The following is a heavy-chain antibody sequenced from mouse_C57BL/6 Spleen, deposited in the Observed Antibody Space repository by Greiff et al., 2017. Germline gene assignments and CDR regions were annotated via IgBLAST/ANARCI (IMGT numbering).Heavy chain of an antibody. Sequence: EVQLQQSGGDLLKPGGSLKLSCAAPGFTFSGYGMSWVRQTPDNGLEWVATFISGGSYTYYPDRVKKRITISRDNAKNTLYRQRSSLKSEDTAIYCCARRDYGKPFDYWGQGTTLTVSS. CDR2: FISGGSYT. V-gene: IGHV5-6*01. D-gene: IGHD2-1*01. J-gene: IGHJ2*01. CDR3: ARRDYGKPFDY. CDR1: GFTFSGYG.